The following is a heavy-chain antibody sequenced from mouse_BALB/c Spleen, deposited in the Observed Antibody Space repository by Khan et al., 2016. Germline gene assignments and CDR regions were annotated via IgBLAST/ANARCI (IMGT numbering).Heavy chain of an antibody. D-gene: IGHD4-1*01. J-gene: IGHJ3*01. CDR3: ASLTGTIAY. Sequence: EVQLVESGGGLVQTGGSLRLSCATSGFTFTDYYMTWVRQPPGKALEWLGFIRNKAGGYTTEYSASVKGRFTISRANSQSILYLQMNTLRAEDSATYYCASLTGTIAYWGQGTLVTVSA. CDR2: IRNKAGGYTT. CDR1: GFTFTDYY. V-gene: IGHV7-3*02.